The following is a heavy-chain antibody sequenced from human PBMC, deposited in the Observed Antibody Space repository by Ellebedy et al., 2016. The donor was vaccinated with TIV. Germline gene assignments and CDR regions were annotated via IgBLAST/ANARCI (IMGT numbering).Heavy chain of an antibody. CDR3: ARDSATLAAAGTVDP. CDR2: ISSSGSTI. Sequence: GGSLRLXXAASGFTFSDYYMSWIRQAPGKGLEWVSYISSSGSTIYYADSVKGRFTISRDNAKNSLYLQMNSLRAEDTAVYYCARDSATLAAAGTVDPWGQGTLVTVSS. CDR1: GFTFSDYY. J-gene: IGHJ5*02. V-gene: IGHV3-11*01. D-gene: IGHD6-13*01.